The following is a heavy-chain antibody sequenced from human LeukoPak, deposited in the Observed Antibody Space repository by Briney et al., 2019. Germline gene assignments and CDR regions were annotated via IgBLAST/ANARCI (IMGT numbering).Heavy chain of an antibody. D-gene: IGHD3-22*01. J-gene: IGHJ5*02. CDR3: ARSITMIVVVPWFDP. CDR2: ISAYNGNT. V-gene: IGHV1-18*01. CDR1: GYTFTSYG. Sequence: APVKVSCKASGYTFTSYGISWVRQAPGQGLEWMGWISAYNGNTNYAQKLQGRVTMTTDTSTSTAYMELRSLRSDDTAVYYCARSITMIVVVPWFDPWGQGTLVTVSS.